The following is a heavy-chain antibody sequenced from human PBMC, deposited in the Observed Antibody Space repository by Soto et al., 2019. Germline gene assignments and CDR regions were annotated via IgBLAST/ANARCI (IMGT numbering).Heavy chain of an antibody. CDR1: GDTFTSYY. J-gene: IGHJ5*02. CDR2: INPHGGST. Sequence: GASVKVSCKAPGDTFTSYYLNWVRQAPGQGLEWMGVINPHGGSTKYAQKFQGRITMTRDTSRSTVYMELSSLRSDDTAIYYCARSSGGNFGIIIEGSNWFDPWAQGTLVTV. V-gene: IGHV1-46*01. D-gene: IGHD3-3*01. CDR3: ARSSGGNFGIIIEGSNWFDP.